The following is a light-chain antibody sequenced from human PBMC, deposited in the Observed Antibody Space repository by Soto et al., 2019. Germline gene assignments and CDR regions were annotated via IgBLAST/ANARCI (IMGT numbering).Light chain of an antibody. CDR1: QSVSNN. CDR3: QQFHNWPRT. J-gene: IGKJ1*01. V-gene: IGKV3-15*01. CDR2: GAS. Sequence: EIVLTQSPGTLSLSPGERATLSCRASQSVSNNYLAWYQQKPGQAPRLLLYGASTRATGIPVRFSGSGFGTEFTLTITSLQSEDFAVYYCQQFHNWPRTFGQGTKVDIK.